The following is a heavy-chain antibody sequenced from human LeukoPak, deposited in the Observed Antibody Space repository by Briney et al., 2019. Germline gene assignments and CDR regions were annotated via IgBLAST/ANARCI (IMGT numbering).Heavy chain of an antibody. CDR2: ISAYSGNT. CDR3: ARGDGSGWPNFDY. D-gene: IGHD6-19*01. V-gene: IGHV1-18*01. J-gene: IGHJ4*02. Sequence: ASVKVSSKASGYTFTTYAISWVRQAPGQGLEWMGWISAYSGNTNYAQKVQGRVTMTTHTSTSTAYMELRSLRSDDAAVYYCARGDGSGWPNFDYWGQGTLVTVSS. CDR1: GYTFTTYA.